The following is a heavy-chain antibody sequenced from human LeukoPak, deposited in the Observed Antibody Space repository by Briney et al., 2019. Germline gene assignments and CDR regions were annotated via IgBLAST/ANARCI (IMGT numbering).Heavy chain of an antibody. Sequence: GGSLRLSCAASGFTFSDYYMSWIRQAPGKGLEWVCYISSSSSYTNYADSVKGRFTISRDNAKNSLYLQMNSLRAEDTAVYYCARGLQLWYYFDYWGQGTLVTVSS. CDR2: ISSSSSYT. CDR1: GFTFSDYY. CDR3: ARGLQLWYYFDY. V-gene: IGHV3-11*06. J-gene: IGHJ4*02. D-gene: IGHD5-18*01.